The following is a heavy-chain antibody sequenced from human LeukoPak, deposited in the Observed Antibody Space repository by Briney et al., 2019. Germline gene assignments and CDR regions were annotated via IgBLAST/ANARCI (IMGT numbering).Heavy chain of an antibody. J-gene: IGHJ4*02. CDR2: ISSSGGST. D-gene: IGHD5-18*01. CDR3: AKRIQSAMATGY. Sequence: GGSLRLSCVASGFTFSSYGMSWVRQAPGKGLEWVSTISSSGGSTYYADSVKGRFTISRDNSKNTLYLQMNSLRAEDTAVYYCAKRIQSAMATGYWGQGTLVTVSS. CDR1: GFTFSSYG. V-gene: IGHV3-23*01.